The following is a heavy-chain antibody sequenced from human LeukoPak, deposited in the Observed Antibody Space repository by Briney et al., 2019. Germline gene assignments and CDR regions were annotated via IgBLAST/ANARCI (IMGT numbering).Heavy chain of an antibody. CDR3: ARGPHSSSWYGTIDY. V-gene: IGHV1-18*04. D-gene: IGHD6-13*01. Sequence: ASVKVSCKASGYTFTSNYIHWVRQAPGQGLEWMGWISGYNGNTNYAQKFQGRVTMTRDTSTSTVYMELSSLRSEDTAVYYCARGPHSSSWYGTIDYWGQGTLVTVSS. CDR1: GYTFTSNY. J-gene: IGHJ4*02. CDR2: ISGYNGNT.